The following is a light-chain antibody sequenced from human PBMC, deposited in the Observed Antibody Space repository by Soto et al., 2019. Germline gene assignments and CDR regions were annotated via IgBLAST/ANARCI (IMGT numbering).Light chain of an antibody. CDR1: SSDVGGYNY. Sequence: QSVLTQPRSVSGSPGQSVTISCTGTSSDVGGYNYVSWYQQHPGKAPKLMIYDVIKRPSGVPDRFSGSKSGTTASLSISGLQDEDEAEYYCGSYAGSNTWVFGTGTKVTVL. V-gene: IGLV2-11*01. CDR3: GSYAGSNTWV. CDR2: DVI. J-gene: IGLJ1*01.